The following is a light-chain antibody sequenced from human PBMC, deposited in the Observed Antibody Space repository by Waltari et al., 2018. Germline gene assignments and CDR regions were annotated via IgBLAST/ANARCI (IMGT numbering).Light chain of an antibody. Sequence: IVLTHSPDTLSLSPGERATLSCRASQSVISYYLAWYQQKPGQATRLLIYGASNRATGIAGRFSGSGSGTDFTLTISRLGPEDVAVYYCQQYGNSLTWSFGQGTKVEI. CDR3: QQYGNSLTWS. J-gene: IGKJ1*01. CDR2: GAS. V-gene: IGKV3-20*01. CDR1: QSVISYY.